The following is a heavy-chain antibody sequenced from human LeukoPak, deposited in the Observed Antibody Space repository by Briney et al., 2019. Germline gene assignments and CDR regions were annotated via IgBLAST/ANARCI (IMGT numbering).Heavy chain of an antibody. Sequence: EASVKVSCKASGGTFSSYAISWVRQAPGQGLEWMGGIIPIFGTANYAQKFQGRVTITADESTSTAYMELSSLRSEDTAVYYCASSYCGGDCYQGPFDYWGQGTLVTVSS. J-gene: IGHJ4*02. CDR1: GGTFSSYA. D-gene: IGHD2-21*02. CDR2: IIPIFGTA. CDR3: ASSYCGGDCYQGPFDY. V-gene: IGHV1-69*13.